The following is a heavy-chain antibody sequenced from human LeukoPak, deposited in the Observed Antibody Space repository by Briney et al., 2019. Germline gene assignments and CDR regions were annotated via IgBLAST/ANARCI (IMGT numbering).Heavy chain of an antibody. D-gene: IGHD3-10*02. CDR1: GFTFSRYE. CDR2: ISSSGSTI. CDR3: AELGITMIGGV. V-gene: IGHV3-48*03. J-gene: IGHJ6*04. Sequence: GSLRLSCAASGFTFSRYEMKWVRQGPGEGLEWVSYISSSGSTIYYADSVKGRFTISRDNAKNSLYLQMNSPRAEDTAVYYCAELGITMIGGVWGKGTTVTISS.